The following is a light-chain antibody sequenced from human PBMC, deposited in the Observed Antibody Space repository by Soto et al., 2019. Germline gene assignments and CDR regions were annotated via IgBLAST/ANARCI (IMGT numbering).Light chain of an antibody. J-gene: IGKJ4*01. CDR3: QQYDNWPPLT. CDR2: GAS. Sequence: EIVMTQSPATLSVSPGERATLSCRASQTVGSNLARYQQKPGQAPRLLIYGASTRATGIPARFSGSGSGTEFTLTISSLQSEDFAVYYCQQYDNWPPLTFGGGTKVEIK. V-gene: IGKV3-15*01. CDR1: QTVGSN.